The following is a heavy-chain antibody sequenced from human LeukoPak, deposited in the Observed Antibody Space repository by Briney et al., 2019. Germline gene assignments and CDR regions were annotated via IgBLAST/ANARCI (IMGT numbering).Heavy chain of an antibody. D-gene: IGHD3-22*01. J-gene: IGHJ3*02. Sequence: GGSLRLSCAASGFTFTTYAMSWVRQAPGKGLEWVSAISGSGVSTYYADSVRGRFTISRDNSRNTLYLQMNSLRAEDTALYFCAKDSIGRQFYYDSSGYYAAGADAFDIWGQGTMVTVSS. CDR3: AKDSIGRQFYYDSSGYYAAGADAFDI. CDR2: ISGSGVST. V-gene: IGHV3-23*01. CDR1: GFTFTTYA.